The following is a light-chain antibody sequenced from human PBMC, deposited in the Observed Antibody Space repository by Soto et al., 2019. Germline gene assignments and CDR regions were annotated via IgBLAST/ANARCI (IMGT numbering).Light chain of an antibody. Sequence: QLVLTQSPSASASLGASVKLTCTLSSGHSSYVIAWHQQQPEEGPRYLMKLNSDGSHTKGDGIPVRFSGSSSGAERYLTISSLQSEDEADYYCQTWGTGIVVFGGGTKLTVL. V-gene: IGLV4-69*01. CDR1: SGHSSYV. CDR3: QTWGTGIVV. J-gene: IGLJ2*01. CDR2: LNSDGSH.